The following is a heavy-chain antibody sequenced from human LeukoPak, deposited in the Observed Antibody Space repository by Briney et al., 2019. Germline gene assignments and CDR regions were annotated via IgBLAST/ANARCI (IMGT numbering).Heavy chain of an antibody. CDR1: GGSFSGYY. CDR3: ARGLSGTGFDY. Sequence: PSEALSLTCAVYGGSFSGYYWSWIRQPPGKGLEWIGEINHSGSTNYNPSLKSRVTISVDTSKNQFSLKLSSVTAADTAVYYCARGLSGTGFDYWGQGTLVTVSS. CDR2: INHSGST. V-gene: IGHV4-34*01. J-gene: IGHJ4*02. D-gene: IGHD6-19*01.